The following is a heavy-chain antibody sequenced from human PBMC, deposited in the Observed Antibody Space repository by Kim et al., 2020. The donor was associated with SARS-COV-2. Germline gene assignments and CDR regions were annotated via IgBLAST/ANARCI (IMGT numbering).Heavy chain of an antibody. CDR3: ARIRVATPYYGMDV. CDR2: IKEDESEK. J-gene: IGHJ6*02. CDR1: GFTFRSYW. D-gene: IGHD5-12*01. V-gene: IGHV3-7*01. Sequence: GGSLRLSCVASGFTFRSYWMTWVRQAPGKGLEWVATIKEDESEKYYVASVEGRFTISRDNAENSLYLQMNSLRAEDTAVYYCARIRVATPYYGMDVWGQGTTVTVSS.